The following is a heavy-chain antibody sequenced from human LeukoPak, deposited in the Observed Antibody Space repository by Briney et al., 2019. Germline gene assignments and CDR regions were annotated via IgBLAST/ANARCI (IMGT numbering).Heavy chain of an antibody. Sequence: PGGSLRLSCAASGFTFSSYGMHWVRQAPGKGLEWVAVISYDGSNKYYADSVKGRFTISRDNSKNTLYLQMNSLRAEDTALYYCAKDGYYDYSNGHFDYWGQGTLVTVSS. CDR1: GFTFSSYG. J-gene: IGHJ4*02. CDR2: ISYDGSNK. D-gene: IGHD4-11*01. V-gene: IGHV3-30*18. CDR3: AKDGYYDYSNGHFDY.